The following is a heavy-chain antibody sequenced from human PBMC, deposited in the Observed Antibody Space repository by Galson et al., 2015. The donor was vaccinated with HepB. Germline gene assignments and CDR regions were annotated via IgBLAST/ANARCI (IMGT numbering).Heavy chain of an antibody. CDR1: GYTFTSYG. V-gene: IGHV1-18*04. CDR2: ISAYNGNT. J-gene: IGHJ4*02. CDR3: AREGDCSSTSCYGQLDY. D-gene: IGHD2-2*01. Sequence: SVKLSCKASGYTFTSYGICRVRQAPGQGFEWMGWISAYNGNTNYAQKLQGRVTMTTDTSTSTAYMELRSLRSDDTAVYYCAREGDCSSTSCYGQLDYWGQGTLVTVSS.